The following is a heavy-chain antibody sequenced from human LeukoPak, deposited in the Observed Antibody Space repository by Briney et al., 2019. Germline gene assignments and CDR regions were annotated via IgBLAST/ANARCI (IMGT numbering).Heavy chain of an antibody. J-gene: IGHJ4*02. V-gene: IGHV3-30*02. CDR2: ISSGGSET. CDR1: GFTFNRYV. CDR3: AKDRPYFDY. Sequence: PGGSLRLSCAASGFTFNRYVMHWVRLPPGKGLDWVAFISSGGSETYYADSVKGRFSIFRDTSTNTVYLQMSGLGAEDTAVYYCAKDRPYFDYWGQGNLVTVSS.